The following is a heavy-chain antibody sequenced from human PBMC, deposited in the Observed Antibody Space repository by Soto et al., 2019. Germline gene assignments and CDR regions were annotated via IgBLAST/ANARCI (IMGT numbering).Heavy chain of an antibody. CDR1: GFTFSSYA. CDR3: AKSPLVVPAAIGAFDI. V-gene: IGHV3-23*01. Sequence: GGSLRLSCAASGFTFSSYAMSWVRQAPGKGLEWVSAISGSGGSTYYADSVKGRFTISRDNSKNTLYLQMNSLRAEDTAVYYCAKSPLVVPAAIGAFDIWGQGTMVTVSS. CDR2: ISGSGGST. J-gene: IGHJ3*02. D-gene: IGHD2-2*02.